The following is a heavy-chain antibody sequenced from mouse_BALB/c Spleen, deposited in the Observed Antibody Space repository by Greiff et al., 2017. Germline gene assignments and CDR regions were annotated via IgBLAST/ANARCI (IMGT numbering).Heavy chain of an antibody. V-gene: IGHV2-4-1*01. J-gene: IGHJ2*01. D-gene: IGHD1-1*01. CDR3: ARNFNYGSSSYYLDY. CDR1: GFSLTSYG. CDR2: IWSGGST. Sequence: QVQLQQSGPGLVQPSQSLSITCTVSGFSLTSYGVHWVRQSPGKGLEWLGVIWSGGSTDYNAAFISRLSISKDNSKSQVFFKMNSLQADDTAIYYCARNFNYGSSSYYLDYWGQGTTLTVSS.